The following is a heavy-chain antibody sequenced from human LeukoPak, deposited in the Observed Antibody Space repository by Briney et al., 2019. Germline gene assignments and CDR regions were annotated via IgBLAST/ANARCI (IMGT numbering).Heavy chain of an antibody. J-gene: IGHJ4*02. Sequence: GSLRLSCAASGFTFSSYSMNWVRQGPGKGLEWVSSISSSSYIYYADSVKGRFTISRDNAKNSLYLQMNSLRAEDTAVYYCARDGDSSSLDYWGQGTLVTVSS. CDR2: ISSSSYI. V-gene: IGHV3-21*01. CDR1: GFTFSSYS. D-gene: IGHD6-6*01. CDR3: ARDGDSSSLDY.